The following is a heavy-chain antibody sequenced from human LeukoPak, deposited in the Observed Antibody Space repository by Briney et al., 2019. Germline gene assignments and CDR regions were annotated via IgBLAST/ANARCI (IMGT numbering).Heavy chain of an antibody. J-gene: IGHJ4*02. CDR1: GYTFTNYV. CDR2: MSPGSGYT. V-gene: IGHV1-8*02. D-gene: IGHD6-25*01. CDR3: ARGIEAGVDY. Sequence: ASVKVSCKTSGYTFTNYVIHWVRQATGQGLEWLGWMSPGSGYTGYAQKFQGRVTMTRDISITTAYMELSSLRSEDTAVYYCARGIEAGVDYWGQGTLVTVPS.